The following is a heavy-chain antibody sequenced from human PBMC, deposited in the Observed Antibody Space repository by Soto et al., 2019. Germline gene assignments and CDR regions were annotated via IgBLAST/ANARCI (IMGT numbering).Heavy chain of an antibody. D-gene: IGHD3-3*01. J-gene: IGHJ4*02. CDR1: GYTFTGYY. V-gene: IGHV1-2*02. Sequence: ASVKVSCKASGYTFTGYYMHWVRQAPGQGLEWMGWINPNSGGTNYAQKFQGRVTMTRDTSISTAYMELSRLRPDDTAVYYCARGITIFGVVILYYFDYWGQGTLVTVSS. CDR2: INPNSGGT. CDR3: ARGITIFGVVILYYFDY.